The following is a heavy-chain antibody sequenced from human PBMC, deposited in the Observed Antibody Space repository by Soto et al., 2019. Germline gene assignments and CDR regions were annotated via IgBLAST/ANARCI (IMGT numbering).Heavy chain of an antibody. D-gene: IGHD6-13*01. CDR2: IYYSGSS. V-gene: IGHV4-59*08. CDR1: GGPIGNSY. Sequence: QVQLQESGPGLVKPSETLSLTCTVSGGPIGNSYWSWIRQSPGKGLEWIGYIYYSGSSNYNPSLKSRXXIXVVXSKNQFSLKLSSVTAADTAVYYCARHSSSWPIFDYWGQGTLVIVSS. J-gene: IGHJ4*02. CDR3: ARHSSSWPIFDY.